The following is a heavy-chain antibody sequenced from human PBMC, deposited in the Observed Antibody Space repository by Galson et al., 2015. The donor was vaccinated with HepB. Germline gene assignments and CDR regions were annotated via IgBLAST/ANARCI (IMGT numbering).Heavy chain of an antibody. CDR3: ARGRDGHNYLDY. V-gene: IGHV3-64*02. CDR1: GFTFSSYA. J-gene: IGHJ4*02. Sequence: LRLSCAASGFTFSSYAMQWVRQAPGKGLEYVSAISSDGGRTYYADAVKGRFTISRDNSKNTLNLQMGSLSVEDMAVYYCARGRDGHNYLDYWGQGTLVTVSS. CDR2: ISSDGGRT. D-gene: IGHD5-24*01.